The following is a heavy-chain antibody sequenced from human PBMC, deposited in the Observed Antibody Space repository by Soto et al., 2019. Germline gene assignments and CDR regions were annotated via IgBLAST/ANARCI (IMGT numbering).Heavy chain of an antibody. V-gene: IGHV3-30-3*01. CDR2: LSSDRSNE. J-gene: IGHJ2*01. D-gene: IGHD6-19*01. CDR3: ARVHTSSGWVFWYFDL. Sequence: QVQLVESGGGVVQPGRSLTLSCEASGFTFSNSALHWVRQAPGKGLEWVAGLSSDRSNEKYADSVKGRFTISRDNSKNTLYLQMNSLRAEDTAVYDCARVHTSSGWVFWYFDLWGRGTLVTVSS. CDR1: GFTFSNSA.